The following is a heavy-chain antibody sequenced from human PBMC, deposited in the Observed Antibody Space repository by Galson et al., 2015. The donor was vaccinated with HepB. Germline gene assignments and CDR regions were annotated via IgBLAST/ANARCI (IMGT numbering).Heavy chain of an antibody. CDR3: ARVAPIQLWSYFDY. V-gene: IGHV3-30-3*01. J-gene: IGHJ4*02. CDR2: ISYDGSNK. Sequence: SLRLSCAASGFTFSSYAMHWVRQAPGKGLEWVAVISYDGSNKYYADSVKGRFTISRDNSKNTLYLQMNSLRAEDTAVYYCARVAPIQLWSYFDYWGQGTLVTVSS. D-gene: IGHD5-18*01. CDR1: GFTFSSYA.